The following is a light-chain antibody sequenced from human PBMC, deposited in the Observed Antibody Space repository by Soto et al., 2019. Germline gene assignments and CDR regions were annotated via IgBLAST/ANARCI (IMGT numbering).Light chain of an antibody. CDR3: CSYAGSYTLV. CDR2: EGS. V-gene: IGLV2-23*01. CDR1: SSDVGSYNL. Sequence: QSVLTQPASVSGSPGQSITISCTGTSSDVGSYNLVSWYQQHPGKAPKLMIYEGSKRPSGVPDRFSGSKSGNTASLTISGLQAEDEADYYCCSYAGSYTLVFGGGTKVTVL. J-gene: IGLJ2*01.